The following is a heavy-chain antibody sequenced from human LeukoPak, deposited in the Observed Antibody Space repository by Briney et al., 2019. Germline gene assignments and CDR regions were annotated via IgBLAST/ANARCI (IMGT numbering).Heavy chain of an antibody. J-gene: IGHJ4*02. Sequence: GGSLRLSCAASGFVFSTYAMHWVRQAPGKGLEYVSGISGNGGYTDYANSVKGRFTISRDNFKNTLYLQMGSLRAEDMAVYYCARDLFSGAEMATFDCWGQGTLVTVSS. D-gene: IGHD5-24*01. CDR2: ISGNGGYT. CDR3: ARDLFSGAEMATFDC. V-gene: IGHV3-64*01. CDR1: GFVFSTYA.